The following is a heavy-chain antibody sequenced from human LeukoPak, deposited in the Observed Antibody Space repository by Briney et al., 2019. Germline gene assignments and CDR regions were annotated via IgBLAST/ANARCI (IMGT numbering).Heavy chain of an antibody. CDR2: MNPNSGNT. CDR1: GYTFTSYD. J-gene: IGHJ6*03. V-gene: IGHV1-8*01. Sequence: GASVKVSCKASGYTFTSYDINWVRQATGQGLEWMGWMNPNSGNTGYAQKFQGRVTMTRNTSISTAYMELSSLRSEDTAVYYCARITYYYGSGSSIFGPYYYYYMDVWGKGTTVTISS. CDR3: ARITYYYGSGSSIFGPYYYYYMDV. D-gene: IGHD3-10*01.